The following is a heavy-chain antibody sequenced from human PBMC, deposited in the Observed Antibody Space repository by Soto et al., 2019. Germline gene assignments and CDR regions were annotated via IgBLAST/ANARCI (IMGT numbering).Heavy chain of an antibody. V-gene: IGHV3-23*01. Sequence: GGSLRLSCAASGFTFSSYAMSWVRQAPGKGLEWGSALSGSGGSTYYADSVKGRFTISRDNSKNTLYLQMNSLRAEDTTVYYCAKDSAGDRHAFDIWGQGTMVTVSS. D-gene: IGHD7-27*01. CDR1: GFTFSSYA. J-gene: IGHJ3*02. CDR2: LSGSGGST. CDR3: AKDSAGDRHAFDI.